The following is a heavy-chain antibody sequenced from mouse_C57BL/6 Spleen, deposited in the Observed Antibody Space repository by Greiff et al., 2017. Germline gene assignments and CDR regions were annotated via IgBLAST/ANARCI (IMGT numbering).Heavy chain of an antibody. V-gene: IGHV1-72*01. D-gene: IGHD2-2*01. CDR3: ARFDGVTTDWYFDV. J-gene: IGHJ1*03. CDR2: IDPNSGGT. Sequence: QVHVKQPGAELVKPGASVKLSCKASGYTFTSYWMHWVKQRPGRGLEWIGRIDPNSGGTKYNEKFKSKATLTVDKPSSTAYMQLSSLTSEDSAVYYCARFDGVTTDWYFDVWGTGTTVTVSS. CDR1: GYTFTSYW.